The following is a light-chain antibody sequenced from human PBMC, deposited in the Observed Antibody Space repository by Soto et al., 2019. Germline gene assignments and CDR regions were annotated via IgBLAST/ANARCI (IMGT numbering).Light chain of an antibody. CDR1: QSISSW. J-gene: IGKJ5*01. CDR3: QRYGRSPPIT. Sequence: DIQMTQSPSTLSASVGDRVTITCRASQSISSWLAWYQQKPGKAPKRMIHAASNLESGVPSRFSGSGSGTDFTPTIRRLEPEDLAVYYCQRYGRSPPITFGQGTRLEIK. CDR2: AAS. V-gene: IGKV1-5*01.